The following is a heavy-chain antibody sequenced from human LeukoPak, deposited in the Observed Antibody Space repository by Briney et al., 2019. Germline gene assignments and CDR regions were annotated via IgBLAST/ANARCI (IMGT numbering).Heavy chain of an antibody. CDR2: IIPIFGTA. J-gene: IGHJ4*02. CDR3: ARGGDGYNYLQLPYYFDY. V-gene: IGHV1-69*05. CDR1: GGTFSSCA. Sequence: GASVKVSCKASGGTFSSCAISWVRQAPGQGLEWMGGIIPIFGTANYAQKFQGRVTITTDESTSTAYMELSSLRSEDTAVYYCARGGDGYNYLQLPYYFDYWGQGTLVTVSS. D-gene: IGHD5-24*01.